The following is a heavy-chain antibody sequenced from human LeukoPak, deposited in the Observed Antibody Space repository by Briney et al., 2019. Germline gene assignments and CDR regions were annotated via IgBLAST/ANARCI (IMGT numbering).Heavy chain of an antibody. Sequence: GESLQISCKGSGYSFTSYWIGWVRQLPGKGLEWMGIIYPGDSDTRYSPSFQGQVTISADKSISTAYLQWSSLKASDTAMYYCARLSGGDSSGYYYLVYWGQGTLVTVSS. CDR1: GYSFTSYW. CDR3: ARLSGGDSSGYYYLVY. J-gene: IGHJ4*02. CDR2: IYPGDSDT. V-gene: IGHV5-51*01. D-gene: IGHD3-22*01.